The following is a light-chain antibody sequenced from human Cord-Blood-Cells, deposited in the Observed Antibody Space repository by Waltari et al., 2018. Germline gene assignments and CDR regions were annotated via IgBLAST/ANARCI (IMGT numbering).Light chain of an antibody. V-gene: IGLV3-19*01. CDR2: GKN. Sequence: SSELTQDPAVSVALGQTVRITCQGDSLSSYYASWYQRKPGQAPVLVIYGKNNRPSGIPDRFSGSSSGNTASLTITGAQAEDEADYYCNSRDSSGNHVVFGGGTKLTVL. CDR3: NSRDSSGNHVV. CDR1: SLSSYY. J-gene: IGLJ2*01.